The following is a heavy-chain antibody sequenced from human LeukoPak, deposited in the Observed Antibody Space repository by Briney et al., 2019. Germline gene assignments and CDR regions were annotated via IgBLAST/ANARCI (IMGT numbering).Heavy chain of an antibody. CDR1: GGSISSYY. Sequence: SETLSLTCTVSGGSISSYYWSWIRQPPGKGLEWIGYIYHSGSTNYNPSLKSRVTISVDTSKNQFSLKLSSVTAADTAVYYCATSTVTTLYFDYWGQGTLVTVSS. CDR2: IYHSGST. D-gene: IGHD4-17*01. CDR3: ATSTVTTLYFDY. V-gene: IGHV4-59*01. J-gene: IGHJ4*02.